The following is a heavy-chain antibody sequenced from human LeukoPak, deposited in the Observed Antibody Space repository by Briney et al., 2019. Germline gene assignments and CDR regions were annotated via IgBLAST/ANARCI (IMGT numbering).Heavy chain of an antibody. CDR3: ARLLATTVTIFDY. V-gene: IGHV4-39*01. J-gene: IGHJ4*02. D-gene: IGHD4-17*01. Sequence: PSETLSLTCTVSGGSISSSNDYWGWIRQPPGKGLEWIGTVYFTGSTYYSPSLQSRLTISVDTSKNQLSLKLRSMTDADTAVYYCARLLATTVTIFDYWGQGTLVTVSS. CDR2: VYFTGST. CDR1: GGSISSSNDY.